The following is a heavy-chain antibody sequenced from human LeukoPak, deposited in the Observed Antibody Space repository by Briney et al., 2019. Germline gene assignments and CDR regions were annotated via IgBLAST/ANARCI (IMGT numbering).Heavy chain of an antibody. D-gene: IGHD1-26*01. CDR3: AKYGDSGSYQAYGDYFDY. CDR1: GFTVSSNY. Sequence: GGSLRLSCAASGFTVSSNYMSWVRQAPGKGLEWVSVIYSGGSTYYADSVKGRFTISRDNSKNTLYLQMNSLRAEDTAVYYCAKYGDSGSYQAYGDYFDYWGQGTLVTVSS. V-gene: IGHV3-66*01. CDR2: IYSGGST. J-gene: IGHJ4*02.